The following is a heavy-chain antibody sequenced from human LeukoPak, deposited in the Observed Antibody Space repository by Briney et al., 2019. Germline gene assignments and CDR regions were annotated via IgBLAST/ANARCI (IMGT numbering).Heavy chain of an antibody. D-gene: IGHD3-16*01. CDR2: ISGSGGST. Sequence: GGSLRLSCAASGFTFSSYAMSWVRQAPGKGLEWVSAISGSGGSTYYADSVKGRFTISRDNSKNTLYLQMNSLRAEDTAVYYRANDKGDWRSLGGDVFDIWGQGTMVTVSS. V-gene: IGHV3-23*01. CDR3: ANDKGDWRSLGGDVFDI. CDR1: GFTFSSYA. J-gene: IGHJ3*02.